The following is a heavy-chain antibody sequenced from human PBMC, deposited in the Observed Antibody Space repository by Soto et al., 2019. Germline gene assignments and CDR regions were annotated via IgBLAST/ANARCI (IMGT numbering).Heavy chain of an antibody. D-gene: IGHD3-10*01. Sequence: QVHLVESGGGLVKPGGSLRLSCAASGFTFSDYYMSWIRQAPGKGLECVSYISSSSSYTNYADSVKGRFTISRDNAKTSLFLQMNSPRAEDTAVYYCARDPELWFGGGDVWGQGTTVTVSS. CDR1: GFTFSDYY. CDR2: ISSSSSYT. CDR3: ARDPELWFGGGDV. J-gene: IGHJ6*02. V-gene: IGHV3-11*05.